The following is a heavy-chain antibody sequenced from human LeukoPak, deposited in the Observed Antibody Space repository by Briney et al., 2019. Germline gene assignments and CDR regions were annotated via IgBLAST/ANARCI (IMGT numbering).Heavy chain of an antibody. D-gene: IGHD5-18*01. J-gene: IGHJ4*02. Sequence: GGSLSLSCAASGFTVSTNSMSWVGQAPGRGLEWVSVIYSGGATFYADSVKGRFTISRDNSRNTLYLQMNSLRAEDTAVYYCARDRGYSYGYSYYFENWGQGTLVTVSS. V-gene: IGHV3-53*01. CDR2: IYSGGAT. CDR1: GFTVSTNS. CDR3: ARDRGYSYGYSYYFEN.